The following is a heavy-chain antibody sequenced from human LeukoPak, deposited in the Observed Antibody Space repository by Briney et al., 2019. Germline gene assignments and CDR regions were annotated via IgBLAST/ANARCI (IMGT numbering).Heavy chain of an antibody. CDR1: GGSISSGDYY. CDR3: ARDVPKAANQHLDPYFDY. Sequence: PSETLSPTCTVSGGSISSGDYYRSWIRQPPGKGLEWIGYIYYSGSTYYNPSLKSRVTISVDTSKNQFSLKLSSVTAADTAVYYCARDVPKAANQHLDPYFDYWGQGTLVTVSS. D-gene: IGHD6-13*01. V-gene: IGHV4-30-4*01. J-gene: IGHJ4*02. CDR2: IYYSGST.